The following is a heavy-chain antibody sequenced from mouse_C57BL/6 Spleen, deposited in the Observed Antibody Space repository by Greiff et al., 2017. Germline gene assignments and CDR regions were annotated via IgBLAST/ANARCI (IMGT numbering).Heavy chain of an antibody. D-gene: IGHD1-1*01. V-gene: IGHV1-61*01. CDR3: AREGYGSSPQCAY. Sequence: QVQLQQPGAELVRPGSSVKLSCKASGYTFTSYWMDWVKQRPGQGLEWIGNIYPSDSETHYNQKFKDKATLTVDKSSSTAYMQLSSLTSEDSAVYYCAREGYGSSPQCAYWGQGTLVTVSA. CDR2: IYPSDSET. J-gene: IGHJ3*01. CDR1: GYTFTSYW.